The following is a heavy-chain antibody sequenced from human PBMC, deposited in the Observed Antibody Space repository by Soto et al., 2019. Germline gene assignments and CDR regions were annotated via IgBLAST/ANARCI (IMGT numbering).Heavy chain of an antibody. CDR3: TGELKDVVPPALDGFDP. J-gene: IGHJ5*02. D-gene: IGHD2-2*01. Sequence: GGSLRLSCVASGFTFNRYGIHWVRQAPGKGLEWVALISDDGSDKDYADSVKGRFTISRDNSKNTLYLQMDSLRAEDTAVYYCTGELKDVVPPALDGFDPWGQGIQVTVSS. V-gene: IGHV3-30*03. CDR1: GFTFNRYG. CDR2: ISDDGSDK.